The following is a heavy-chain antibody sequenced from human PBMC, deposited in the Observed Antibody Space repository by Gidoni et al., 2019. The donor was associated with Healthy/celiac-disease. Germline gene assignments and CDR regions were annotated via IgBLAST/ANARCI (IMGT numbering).Heavy chain of an antibody. CDR1: GFTFSSYS. Sequence: EVQLVESGGGLVKPGGSLRLSCAASGFTFSSYSMNWVRQAPGKGLEWVSSISSSSSYIYYADSVKGRFSISRDNAKNSLYLQMNSLRAEDTAVYYCARVGSGDYFDYWGQGTLVTVSS. J-gene: IGHJ4*02. CDR2: ISSSSSYI. D-gene: IGHD3-10*01. CDR3: ARVGSGDYFDY. V-gene: IGHV3-21*01.